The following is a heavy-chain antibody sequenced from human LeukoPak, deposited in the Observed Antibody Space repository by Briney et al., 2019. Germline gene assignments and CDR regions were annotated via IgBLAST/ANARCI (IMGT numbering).Heavy chain of an antibody. CDR2: ISSSSSYI. J-gene: IGHJ6*04. D-gene: IGHD3-3*01. CDR3: ARGNYDFWSGYVPGVASDV. Sequence: GGSLRLSCAASGITFSSYSMNWVRQAPGKGLEWVSSISSSSSYIYYADSVKGRFTISRDNAKNSLYLQMNSLRAEDTAVYYCARGNYDFWSGYVPGVASDVWGKGTTVTVSS. CDR1: GITFSSYS. V-gene: IGHV3-21*01.